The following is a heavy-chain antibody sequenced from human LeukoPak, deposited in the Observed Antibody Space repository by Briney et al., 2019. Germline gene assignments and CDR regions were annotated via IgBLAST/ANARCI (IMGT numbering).Heavy chain of an antibody. CDR2: VSSSGST. CDR3: ARCLNTYYYDSSGYSPEHYYMDV. V-gene: IGHV4-4*07. CDR1: GGSIDDYF. J-gene: IGHJ6*03. D-gene: IGHD3-22*01. Sequence: SETLSLTCTVSGGSIDDYFWSWIPQPAGKGLEWIGRVSSSGSTNSNPSLNRRITMSVDTSKTQISLKLSYVTAADTAVYYCARCLNTYYYDSSGYSPEHYYMDVWGTGTTVTVSS.